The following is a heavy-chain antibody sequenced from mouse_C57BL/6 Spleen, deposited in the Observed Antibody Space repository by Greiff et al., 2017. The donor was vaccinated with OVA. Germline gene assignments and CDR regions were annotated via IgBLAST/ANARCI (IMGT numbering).Heavy chain of an antibody. Sequence: VQLQQSVAELVRPGASVKLSCTASGFNIQNTYMHWVKQRPEQGLEWIGRIDPANGNTKYAPKFQGKATITADTSSNTAYLQLSSLTSEDTAIYYCAREGGFAYWGQGTLVTVSA. J-gene: IGHJ3*01. V-gene: IGHV14-3*01. CDR1: GFNIQNTY. CDR3: AREGGFAY. CDR2: IDPANGNT.